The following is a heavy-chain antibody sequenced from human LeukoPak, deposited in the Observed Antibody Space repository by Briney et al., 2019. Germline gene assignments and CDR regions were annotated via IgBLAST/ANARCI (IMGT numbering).Heavy chain of an antibody. CDR2: IYHSGST. Sequence: SETLSLTCAVSGGSISSSNWWSWVRQPPGKGLEWIGEIYHSGSTNYNPSLKSRVTISVDKSKNQFSLKLSSVTAADTAVYYCARASYGSGMMVDYWGQGTLVTVSS. CDR1: GGSISSSNW. V-gene: IGHV4-4*02. CDR3: ARASYGSGMMVDY. J-gene: IGHJ4*02. D-gene: IGHD3-10*01.